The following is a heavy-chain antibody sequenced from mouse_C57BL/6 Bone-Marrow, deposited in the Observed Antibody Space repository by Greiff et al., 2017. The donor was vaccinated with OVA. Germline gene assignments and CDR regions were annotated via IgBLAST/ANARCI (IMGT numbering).Heavy chain of an antibody. CDR1: GYSITSGYY. V-gene: IGHV3-6*01. CDR3: ARRGGYYAMDY. J-gene: IGHJ4*01. CDR2: ISYDGSN. Sequence: EVHLVESGPGLVKPSQSLSLTCSVTGYSITSGYYWNWIRQFPGNKLEWMGYISYDGSNNYNPSLKNRISITRDTSKNQFFLKLNSVTTEDTATYYCARRGGYYAMDYWGQGTSVTVSS.